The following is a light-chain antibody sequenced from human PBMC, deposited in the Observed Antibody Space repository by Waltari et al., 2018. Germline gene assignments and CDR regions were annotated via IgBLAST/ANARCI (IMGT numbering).Light chain of an antibody. Sequence: DIVMTQSPDSLAVSLGERATINCKSSQSVLYSSNNKNYLAWYQQKPGKPPKLLMYWASTRESGVPDRFSGSGSGTDFTLTISSLQAEDVAVYYCQQHYSTPLTFGGGTKVEIK. V-gene: IGKV4-1*01. J-gene: IGKJ4*01. CDR1: QSVLYSSNNKNY. CDR2: WAS. CDR3: QQHYSTPLT.